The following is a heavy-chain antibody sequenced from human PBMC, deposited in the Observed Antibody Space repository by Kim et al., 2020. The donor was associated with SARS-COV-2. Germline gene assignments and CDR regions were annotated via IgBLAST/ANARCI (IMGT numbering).Heavy chain of an antibody. CDR2: ISYDGSNK. D-gene: IGHD3-22*01. V-gene: IGHV3-30*18. J-gene: IGHJ4*02. CDR3: AKSSVIVAPTYLDY. Sequence: GGSLRLSCAASGFTFSSYGMHWVRQAPGKGLEWVAVISYDGSNKYYADSVKGRFTISRDNSKNTLYLQMNSLRAEDTAVYYCAKSSVIVAPTYLDYWGQGTLVTVSS. CDR1: GFTFSSYG.